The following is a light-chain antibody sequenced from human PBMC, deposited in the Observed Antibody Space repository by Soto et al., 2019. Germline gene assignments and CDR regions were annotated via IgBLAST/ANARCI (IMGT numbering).Light chain of an antibody. CDR2: GAS. J-gene: IGKJ2*01. Sequence: DVQMTQTPSSVSASAGDRVTITCRASERIGSWLAWYQQKPGKAPKLLIHGASNLQGEVPSRFSGSGSETDFALTISSLQPEDFATYYCQQTYSFPHTFGQGTKVEIK. CDR3: QQTYSFPHT. CDR1: ERIGSW. V-gene: IGKV1-12*01.